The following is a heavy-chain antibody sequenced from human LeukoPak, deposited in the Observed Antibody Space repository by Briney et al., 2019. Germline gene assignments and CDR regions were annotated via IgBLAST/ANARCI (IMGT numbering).Heavy chain of an antibody. V-gene: IGHV1-18*01. CDR3: ARVVVPAAMRLEYYMDV. J-gene: IGHJ6*03. CDR1: GYTFTSYG. Sequence: GASVKVSCKASGYTFTSYGISWVRQAPGQGLEWMGWISAYNGNTNYAQKLQGRVTMTTDTSTSTAYMELRSLRSDDTAVYYCARVVVPAAMRLEYYMDVWAKGPRSPSP. CDR2: ISAYNGNT. D-gene: IGHD2-2*01.